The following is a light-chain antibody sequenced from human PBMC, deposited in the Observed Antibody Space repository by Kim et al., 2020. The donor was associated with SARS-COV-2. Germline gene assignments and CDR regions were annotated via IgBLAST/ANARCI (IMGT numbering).Light chain of an antibody. CDR2: DAS. CDR1: QSVSKS. CDR3: QQRSKWPLT. J-gene: IGKJ4*01. Sequence: LSPGERATLSCRASQSVSKSLGWYQQKTGQAPRLLIYDASNRATGIPARFSGSGSGTDFTLTISSLEPEDFAVYYCQQRSKWPLTFGGGTNVDIK. V-gene: IGKV3-11*01.